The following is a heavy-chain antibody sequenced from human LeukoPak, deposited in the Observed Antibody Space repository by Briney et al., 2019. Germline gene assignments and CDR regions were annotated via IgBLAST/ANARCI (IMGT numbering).Heavy chain of an antibody. D-gene: IGHD3-22*01. J-gene: IGHJ6*02. Sequence: GGSLRLSCAASAFTFSSYEMNWVRQAPGKGLEWVSYISSSAHTIYYADSVKGRFTISRDNAKNSLYLQMNSLRAEDTALYYCARASRYDGGGYGLDVWGQGPADPVSS. CDR3: ARASRYDGGGYGLDV. CDR1: AFTFSSYE. V-gene: IGHV3-48*03. CDR2: ISSSAHTI.